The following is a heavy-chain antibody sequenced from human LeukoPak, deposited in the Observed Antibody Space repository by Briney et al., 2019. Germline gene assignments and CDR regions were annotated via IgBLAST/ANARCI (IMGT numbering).Heavy chain of an antibody. CDR2: ISSSSSYI. CDR1: GFTFSSYS. D-gene: IGHD3-10*01. CDR3: AREGTMVRGVPSWFDP. V-gene: IGHV3-21*01. Sequence: GGSLRLSCAATGFTFSSYSMNWVHQAPGKGLEWVSSISSSSSYIYYADSVKGRFTISRDNAKNSLYLQMNSLRAEDTAVYYCAREGTMVRGVPSWFDPWGQGTLVTVSS. J-gene: IGHJ5*02.